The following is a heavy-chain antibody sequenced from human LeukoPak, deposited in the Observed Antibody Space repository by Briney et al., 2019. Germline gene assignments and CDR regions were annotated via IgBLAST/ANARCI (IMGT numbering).Heavy chain of an antibody. CDR1: GFTFSTYA. CDR2: ISGGGDIT. CDR3: ARTRGNAFDI. D-gene: IGHD3-16*01. V-gene: IGHV3-23*01. J-gene: IGHJ3*02. Sequence: GGSLRLSCAASGFTFSTYAMSWVRQTPGKGLEWVSVISGGGDITYYADSVKGRFTISKDNAKNTLYLQMNSLRPEDTATYYCARTRGNAFDIWGQGTMVTVSS.